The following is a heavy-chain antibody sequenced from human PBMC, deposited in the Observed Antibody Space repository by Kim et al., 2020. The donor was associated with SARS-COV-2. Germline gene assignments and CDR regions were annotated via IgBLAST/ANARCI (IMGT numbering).Heavy chain of an antibody. CDR1: GFTFTIYS. J-gene: IGHJ4*02. V-gene: IGHV3-30*04. Sequence: GGSLRLSCAASGFTFTIYSMHWVRQPPGKGLEWVASISFDGGNTYYADSVKGRFTVSRDSSKNTVFLEMNRLRLEDTAVYFCKRDPIYASARRYFDSWGPGTLVTVSS. D-gene: IGHD2-2*01. CDR3: KRDPIYASARRYFDS. CDR2: ISFDGGNT.